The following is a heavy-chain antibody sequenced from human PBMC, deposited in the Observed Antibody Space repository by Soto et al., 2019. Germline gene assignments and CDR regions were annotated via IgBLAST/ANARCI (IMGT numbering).Heavy chain of an antibody. Sequence: PGGSLRLSCAASGFTFSSYSMNWVRQAPGKGLEWVSSISSSSSYIYYADSVKGRFTISRDNAKNSLYLQMNSLRAEDTAVYYGARQQYCSSTSCLDAFDIWGQGTMVTVSS. CDR2: ISSSSSYI. V-gene: IGHV3-21*01. CDR3: ARQQYCSSTSCLDAFDI. D-gene: IGHD2-2*01. J-gene: IGHJ3*02. CDR1: GFTFSSYS.